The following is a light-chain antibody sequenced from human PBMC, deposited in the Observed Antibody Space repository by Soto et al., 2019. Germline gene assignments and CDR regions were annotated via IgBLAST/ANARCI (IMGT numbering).Light chain of an antibody. CDR1: QSISDW. Sequence: DIQMTQSPSSLSASIGDRVTITCRASQSISDWLAWYQQKPGKAPKLLIFDASSLKSGVPSRFSGSGSGTEFTLTISSLQPDDFATYYCQQYDSYSWKFGQGTKVDIK. CDR3: QQYDSYSWK. CDR2: DAS. J-gene: IGKJ1*01. V-gene: IGKV1-5*01.